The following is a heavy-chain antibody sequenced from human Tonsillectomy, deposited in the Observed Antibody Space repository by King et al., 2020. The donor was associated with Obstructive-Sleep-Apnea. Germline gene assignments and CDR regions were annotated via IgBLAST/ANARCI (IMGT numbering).Heavy chain of an antibody. V-gene: IGHV3-30*04. J-gene: IGHJ6*02. D-gene: IGHD2-15*01. CDR1: GFTFRSYA. CDR2: ISYDGSNK. Sequence: VQLVESGGGVVQPERSLRLSCAASGFTFRSYAMHWVRQAPGKGLAWVAVISYDGSNKYYADSVRGRFTISRDSSKNTLYLQMNSLRAEDTALYYCARGVDSSLSVAADYYYGMDVWGQGTTVTVSS. CDR3: ARGVDSSLSVAADYYYGMDV.